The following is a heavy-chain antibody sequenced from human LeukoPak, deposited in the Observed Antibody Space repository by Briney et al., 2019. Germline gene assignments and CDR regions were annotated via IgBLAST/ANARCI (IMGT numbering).Heavy chain of an antibody. CDR3: AKDKGYSSGWYYFDY. CDR2: IRYDGSNK. J-gene: IGHJ4*02. V-gene: IGHV3-30*02. Sequence: GGSLRLSCAASGFTFSGYWMTWVRQAPGKGLEWVAFIRYDGSNKYYADSVKGRFTISRDNSKNTLYLQMNSLRAEDTAVYYCAKDKGYSSGWYYFDYWGQGTLVTVSS. D-gene: IGHD6-19*01. CDR1: GFTFSGYW.